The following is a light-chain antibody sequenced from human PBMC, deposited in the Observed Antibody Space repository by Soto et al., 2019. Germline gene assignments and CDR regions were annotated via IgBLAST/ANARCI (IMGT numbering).Light chain of an antibody. Sequence: QSALTQPASVYGSPGQSITISCTGASSDVGGYNYVSWYQQHPGKAPKLVIYEVSKRPSGISNRFSGSKSGNTASLTISGLQAEDEADYHCNSYASSGTLGFGTGTKLTVL. CDR1: SSDVGGYNY. CDR2: EVS. CDR3: NSYASSGTLG. J-gene: IGLJ1*01. V-gene: IGLV2-14*01.